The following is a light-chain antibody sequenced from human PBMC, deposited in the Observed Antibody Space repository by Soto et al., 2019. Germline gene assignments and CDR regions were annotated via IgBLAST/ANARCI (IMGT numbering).Light chain of an antibody. J-gene: IGLJ2*01. CDR2: EVS. CDR1: SSDVGGYNY. V-gene: IGLV2-8*01. Sequence: QSVLTQPPSASGSPGQSVAISCTGTSSDVGGYNYVSWYQQHPGKAPKLMIYEVSKRPSGVPDRFSGSKSGNTASLTVSGLQAEDEAGYYCSSYAGNNNVVFGGGTKLTVL. CDR3: SSYAGNNNVV.